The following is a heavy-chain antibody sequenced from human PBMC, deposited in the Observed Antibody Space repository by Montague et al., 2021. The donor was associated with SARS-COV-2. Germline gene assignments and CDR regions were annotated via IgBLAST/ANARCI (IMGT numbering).Heavy chain of an antibody. CDR2: IYYSGST. V-gene: IGHV4-39*01. J-gene: IGHJ6*02. CDR3: ARQPVLRAFDSLPWFGGMDV. CDR1: DGSISTSSYY. D-gene: IGHD3-9*01. Sequence: SETLSLTCTVSDGSISTSSYYWGWIRQPPGKGLEWIASIYYSGSTYYNPSLKSRDTISVDTSKNQFSLKLSSVTAADTAVYYCARQPVLRAFDSLPWFGGMDVWGQGTTVTVSS.